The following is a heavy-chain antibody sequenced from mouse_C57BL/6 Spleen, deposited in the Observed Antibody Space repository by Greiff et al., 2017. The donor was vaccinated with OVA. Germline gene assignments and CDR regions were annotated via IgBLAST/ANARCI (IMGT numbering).Heavy chain of an antibody. CDR3: AREGLRRVENYAMDY. Sequence: QVHVKQSGAELARPGASVKLSCKASGYTFTSYGISWVKQRTGQGLEWIGEIYPRSGNTYYNEKFKGKATLTADKSSSTAYMELRSLTSEDSAVYFCAREGLRRVENYAMDYWGQGTSVTVSS. V-gene: IGHV1-81*01. D-gene: IGHD2-4*01. CDR2: IYPRSGNT. J-gene: IGHJ4*01. CDR1: GYTFTSYG.